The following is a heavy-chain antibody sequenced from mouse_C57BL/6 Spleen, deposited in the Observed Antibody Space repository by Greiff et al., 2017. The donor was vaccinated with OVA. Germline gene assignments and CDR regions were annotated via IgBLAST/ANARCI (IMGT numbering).Heavy chain of an antibody. Sequence: LVVESGPGLVQPSQSLSITCTVSGFSLTSYGVHWVRQSPGKGLEWLGVIWSGGSTDYNAAFISRLSISKDNSKSQVFFKMNSLQADDTAIYYCASYDYDIAYWGQGTLVTVSA. CDR2: IWSGGST. V-gene: IGHV2-2*01. D-gene: IGHD2-4*01. CDR3: ASYDYDIAY. CDR1: GFSLTSYG. J-gene: IGHJ3*01.